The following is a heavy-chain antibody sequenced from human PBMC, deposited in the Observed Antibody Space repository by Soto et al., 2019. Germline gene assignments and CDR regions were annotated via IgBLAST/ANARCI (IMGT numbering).Heavy chain of an antibody. CDR1: GYTFSTYG. V-gene: IGHV1-18*01. CDR3: ARDWRGAEGFDP. D-gene: IGHD3-3*01. CDR2: IGAYNDDT. Sequence: QVHLVQSGPEVKKPGASVKVSCKASGYTFSTYGFSWVRQAPGQGLEWMGWIGAYNDDTNYAQKFQGRVTMTTDTSTPTSYMELRSLRSDDTAVYFCARDWRGAEGFDPWGQGTLVTVSS. J-gene: IGHJ5*02.